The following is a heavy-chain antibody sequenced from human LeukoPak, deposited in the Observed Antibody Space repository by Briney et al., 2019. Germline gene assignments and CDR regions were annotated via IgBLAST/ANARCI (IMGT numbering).Heavy chain of an antibody. D-gene: IGHD2/OR15-2a*01. J-gene: IGHJ4*02. CDR2: INPSGGTT. CDR1: GYTFTSYT. CDR3: ARDSTSGFDF. V-gene: IGHV1-46*01. Sequence: ASVKVSCKASGYTFTSYTMNWVRQAPGQGLEWMGIINPSGGTTSYAQRFHGRVTVTRDVSTSTFYMELSSLRYEDTAVYYCARDSTSGFDFWGQGTLVTVSS.